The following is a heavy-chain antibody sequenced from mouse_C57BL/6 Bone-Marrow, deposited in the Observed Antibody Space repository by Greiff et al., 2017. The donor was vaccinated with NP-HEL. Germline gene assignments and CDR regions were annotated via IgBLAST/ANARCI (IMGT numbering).Heavy chain of an antibody. V-gene: IGHV5-12*01. D-gene: IGHD2-1*01. CDR2: ISNGGGST. CDR3: ARHGPYGNLDY. J-gene: IGHJ2*01. CDR1: GFTFSDYY. Sequence: EVQRVESGGGLVQPGGSLKLSCAASGFTFSDYYMYWVRQTPEKRLEWVAYISNGGGSTYYPDTVKGRFTISRDNAKNTLYLQMSRLKSEDTAMYYCARHGPYGNLDYWGQGTTLTVSS.